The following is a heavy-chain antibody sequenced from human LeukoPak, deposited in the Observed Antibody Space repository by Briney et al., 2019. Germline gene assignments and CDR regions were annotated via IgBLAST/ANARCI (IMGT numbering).Heavy chain of an antibody. D-gene: IGHD4-17*01. CDR1: GFTFSTYG. CDR3: AKEGDYGDYFFVSSDTGGFDY. CDR2: IIKDGSYK. J-gene: IGHJ4*02. Sequence: GGSRKLPCPASGFTFSTYGMNWVGQAPGKGLKWVPSIIKDGSYKYYADSVKGRFTISRDNSKNTLYLQMNSLRAEDTAVYYCAKEGDYGDYFFVSSDTGGFDYWGQGTLVTVSS. V-gene: IGHV3-21*04.